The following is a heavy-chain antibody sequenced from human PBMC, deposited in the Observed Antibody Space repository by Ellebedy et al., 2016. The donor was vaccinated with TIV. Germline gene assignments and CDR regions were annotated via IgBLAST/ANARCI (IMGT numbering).Heavy chain of an antibody. V-gene: IGHV2-5*02. CDR1: GFSLSDSGVG. J-gene: IGHJ6*02. D-gene: IGHD5-12*01. CDR3: AHSLYHIGKSGVDV. Sequence: SGPTLVXPTQTLTLTCTVSGFSLSDSGVGVGWIRQPPGKALEWLALIYWDGDKYYSPSLKSRLTITKDTSRSQVVLSMTNVDPVDTGTYYCAHSLYHIGKSGVDVWGQGTTVTVSS. CDR2: IYWDGDK.